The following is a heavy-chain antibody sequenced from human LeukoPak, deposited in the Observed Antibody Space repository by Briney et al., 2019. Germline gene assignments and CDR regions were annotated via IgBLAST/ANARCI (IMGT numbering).Heavy chain of an antibody. V-gene: IGHV4-59*01. Sequence: SETLSLTCTVSGGSISSYYWSWIRQPPGKGLEWIGYIYYSGSTNYNPSLKSRVTISVDTSKNQFSLKLSSVTAADTAVYYCARWDSSGYPDAFDIWGQGTMVTVSS. CDR2: IYYSGST. CDR1: GGSISSYY. CDR3: ARWDSSGYPDAFDI. J-gene: IGHJ3*02. D-gene: IGHD3-22*01.